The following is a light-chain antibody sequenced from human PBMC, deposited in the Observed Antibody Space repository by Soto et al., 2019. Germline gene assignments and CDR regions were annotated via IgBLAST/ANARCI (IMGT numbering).Light chain of an antibody. Sequence: QSALTQPPSASGTPGQRVTISCSGGSSNIGTNAVNWYQQLPGTAPKLLIYNNNQRPSGVPDRFSGSKSGTSASLAISGLQSEDEADYYCADWDDSLNGYVFRTGXKVTGL. CDR2: NNN. CDR1: SSNIGTNA. J-gene: IGLJ1*01. CDR3: ADWDDSLNGYV. V-gene: IGLV1-44*01.